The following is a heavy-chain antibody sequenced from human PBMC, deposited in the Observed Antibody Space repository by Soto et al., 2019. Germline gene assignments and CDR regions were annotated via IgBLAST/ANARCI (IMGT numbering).Heavy chain of an antibody. CDR2: IYRTGNT. J-gene: IGHJ4*02. CDR3: ARGDYQYSIDY. Sequence: TLSLTCTVSGDSMTSGDYSWSWIRQPPGKGLEWLGYIYRTGNTHYSPSLKSRVSISQDRSKNQFSLELTSVTAADTAVYYCARGDYQYSIDYWGQGTLVTVSS. CDR1: GDSMTSGDYS. D-gene: IGHD2-2*01. V-gene: IGHV4-30-2*01.